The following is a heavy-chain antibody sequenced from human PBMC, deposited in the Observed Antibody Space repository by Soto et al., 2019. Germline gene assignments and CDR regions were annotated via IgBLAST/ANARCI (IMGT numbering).Heavy chain of an antibody. CDR3: GRGGGYGDYVRY. Sequence: VQLVESGGGLVQPGGSLRLSCAASGFTFSSYSLIWVRQAPGKGLEWVSYISSGSSTIYYADSVKGRFTISRDNAKNSLYLQMDSLRDDDTAVYYCGRGGGYGDYVRYWGQGTLVTVSP. J-gene: IGHJ4*02. V-gene: IGHV3-48*02. CDR2: ISSGSSTI. D-gene: IGHD4-17*01. CDR1: GFTFSSYS.